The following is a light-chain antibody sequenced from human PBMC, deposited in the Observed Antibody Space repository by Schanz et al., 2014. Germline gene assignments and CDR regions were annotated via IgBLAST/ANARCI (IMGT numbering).Light chain of an antibody. Sequence: EIVLTQSPGALSLSPGDRATLSCRASQSVSSIDLAWYQQKPGQAPNVLIYGASRRATGIPDRFSGSGSGTDFTLTISRLEPQDFGVYYCQQYGSSPLTFGQGTRLEIK. CDR3: QQYGSSPLT. CDR1: QSVSSID. J-gene: IGKJ5*01. V-gene: IGKV3-20*01. CDR2: GAS.